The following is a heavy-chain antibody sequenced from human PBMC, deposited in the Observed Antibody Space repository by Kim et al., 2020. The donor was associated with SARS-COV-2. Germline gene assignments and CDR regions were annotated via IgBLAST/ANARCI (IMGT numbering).Heavy chain of an antibody. CDR1: GGSISSGGYY. Sequence: SETLSLTCTVSGGSISSGGYYWSWIRQHPGKGLEWIGYIYYSGSTYYNPSLKSRVTISVDTSKNQFSLKLSSVTAADTAVYYCARGEDYYGSPGGWFDPWGQGTLVTVSS. CDR3: ARGEDYYGSPGGWFDP. D-gene: IGHD3-10*01. V-gene: IGHV4-31*03. CDR2: IYYSGST. J-gene: IGHJ5*02.